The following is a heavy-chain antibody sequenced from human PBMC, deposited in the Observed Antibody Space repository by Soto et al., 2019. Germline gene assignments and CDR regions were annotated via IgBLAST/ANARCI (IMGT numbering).Heavy chain of an antibody. CDR1: GDSVTSGSYY. CDR3: AREWGLLPYYVMNV. V-gene: IGHV4-61*03. Sequence: SSETLSLTCIVSGDSVTSGSYYWTWLRQPPGKGLEWIGYISYTGRTKYDPSLQSRVTISVDTSKNDFSLNLSSVTAADTAVYFCAREWGLLPYYVMNVWGHGTAVTVSS. J-gene: IGHJ6*02. D-gene: IGHD7-27*01. CDR2: ISYTGRT.